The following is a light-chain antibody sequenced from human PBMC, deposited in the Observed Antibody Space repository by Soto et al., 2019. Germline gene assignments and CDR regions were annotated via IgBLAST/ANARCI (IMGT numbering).Light chain of an antibody. CDR1: QGISNY. J-gene: IGKJ4*01. CDR2: AAS. Sequence: IQLTQYQSAMSASVGDRVTITCRASQGISNYLAWFQQKPGKVPQRLIYAASSLQSGVPSRFSGSGSGTEFTLTISSLQPEDFATYYCIKHNSYLLTLCGGPKVEIK. V-gene: IGKV1-17*03. CDR3: IKHNSYLLT.